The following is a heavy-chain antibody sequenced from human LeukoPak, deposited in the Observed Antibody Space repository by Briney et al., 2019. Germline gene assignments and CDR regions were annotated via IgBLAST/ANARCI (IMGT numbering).Heavy chain of an antibody. V-gene: IGHV4-59*08. CDR3: ARLYNIFDS. Sequence: SETLSLTCTVSGGSISSYYWSWIRQPPGKGLEWIGYIYYSGSTNYNPSLKSRVTISVDTSKNQLSLKLSSVNAADTPGDYCARLYNIFDSWGQGILVTVSS. D-gene: IGHD1-14*01. J-gene: IGHJ4*02. CDR1: GGSISSYY. CDR2: IYYSGST.